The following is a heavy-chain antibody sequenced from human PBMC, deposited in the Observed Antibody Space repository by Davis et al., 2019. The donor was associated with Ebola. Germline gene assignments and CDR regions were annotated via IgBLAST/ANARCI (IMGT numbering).Heavy chain of an antibody. D-gene: IGHD1/OR15-1a*01. V-gene: IGHV3-72*01. J-gene: IGHJ4*02. Sequence: GESLKISCAVSGFPFSAYYMDWVRLTPGKGLEWVGLSRNQDSRYNTEYAASVRGRFTISRDDSEKSLYLQMNSLRTEDTAVYYCVTENWYRFESWGQGTLVTVSS. CDR3: VTENWYRFES. CDR2: SRNQDSRYNT. CDR1: GFPFSAYY.